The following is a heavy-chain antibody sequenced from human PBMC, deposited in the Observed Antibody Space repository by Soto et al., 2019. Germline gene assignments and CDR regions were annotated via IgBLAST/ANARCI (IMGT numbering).Heavy chain of an antibody. CDR2: IIPIYGTP. V-gene: IGHV1-69*01. J-gene: IGHJ6*02. CDR3: ARVWSPAPYRFGATSWGDRLKSFHRDYYIMDV. Sequence: QVHLVQSGAEVKKPGSSVKVSCKSSGGSFRNYALSWVRQAPGQGLEWMGGIIPIYGTPDYAQKFRGRVTISADDSTMTAYMELRSLTSEDTAVFYCARVWSPAPYRFGATSWGDRLKSFHRDYYIMDVWGQGTTVTVSS. CDR1: GGSFRNYA. D-gene: IGHD3-3*01.